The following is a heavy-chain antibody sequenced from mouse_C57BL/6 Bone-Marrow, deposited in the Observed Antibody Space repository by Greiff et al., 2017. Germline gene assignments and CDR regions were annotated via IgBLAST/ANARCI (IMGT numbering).Heavy chain of an antibody. CDR2: IHPSDSDT. V-gene: IGHV1-74*01. Sequence: QVQLKQPGAELVKPGASVKVSCKASGYTFTSYWMHWVKQRPGQGLEWIGRIHPSDSDTNYNQKFKGKATLTVDKSSSTAYMQLSSLTSEDSAVYYCAIYGNFSWFAYWGQGTLVTVSA. J-gene: IGHJ3*01. D-gene: IGHD2-1*01. CDR1: GYTFTSYW. CDR3: AIYGNFSWFAY.